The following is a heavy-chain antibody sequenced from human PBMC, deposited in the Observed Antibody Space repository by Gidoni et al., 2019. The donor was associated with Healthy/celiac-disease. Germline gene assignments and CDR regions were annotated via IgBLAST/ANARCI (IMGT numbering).Heavy chain of an antibody. CDR3: ARGVAAGTSNWFDP. Sequence: QVQLQQWGAGLLKPSETLSLPCAVYGGSFSGYYWSWIRQPPGKGLEWIGEINHSGSTNYNPSLKSRVTISVDTSKNQFSLKLSSVTAADTAVYYCARGVAAGTSNWFDPWGQGTLVTVSS. D-gene: IGHD6-13*01. CDR1: GGSFSGYY. CDR2: INHSGST. V-gene: IGHV4-34*01. J-gene: IGHJ5*02.